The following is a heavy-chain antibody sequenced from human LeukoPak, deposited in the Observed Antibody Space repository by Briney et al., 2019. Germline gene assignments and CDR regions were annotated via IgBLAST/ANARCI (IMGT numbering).Heavy chain of an antibody. Sequence: SETQSLTCAVSGSSFSSSNWWSWVRQPPGKGLEWIGEIYDSGTTNYNPSLKSRATILVDNSKNQFSLKLSSVTAADTAVYYCARVGPHRGLLNYWGQGTLVTVSS. V-gene: IGHV4-4*02. J-gene: IGHJ4*02. CDR1: GSSFSSSNW. CDR2: IYDSGTT. CDR3: ARVGPHRGLLNY. D-gene: IGHD3-16*01.